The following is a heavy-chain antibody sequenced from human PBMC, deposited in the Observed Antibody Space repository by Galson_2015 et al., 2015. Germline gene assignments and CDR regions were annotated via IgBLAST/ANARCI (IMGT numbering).Heavy chain of an antibody. D-gene: IGHD3-16*01. CDR1: CGSISSYY. V-gene: IGHV4-59*01. CDR2: IYYSGST. Sequence: TCTVSCGSISSYYWSWIRQPPGKGLEWIGYIYYSGSTNYNPSLKSRVTISVDTSKNQFSLKLSSVTAADTAVYYCARDGGWDYFDYWGQGTLVTVSS. J-gene: IGHJ4*02. CDR3: ARDGGWDYFDY.